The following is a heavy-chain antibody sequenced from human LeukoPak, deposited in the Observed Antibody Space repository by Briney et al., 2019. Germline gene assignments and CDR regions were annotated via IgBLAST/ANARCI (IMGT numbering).Heavy chain of an antibody. V-gene: IGHV3-30*18. D-gene: IGHD3-22*01. J-gene: IGHJ6*02. CDR1: GFTFSSCG. Sequence: GGSLRLSCAASGFTFSSCGMHWVRQAPGKGLEWVAVISYDGSNKYYADSVKGRFTISRDNSKNTLYLQMNSLRAEDTAVYYCAKDYYDSSGYILYYYYYGMDVWGQGTTVTVSS. CDR2: ISYDGSNK. CDR3: AKDYYDSSGYILYYYYYGMDV.